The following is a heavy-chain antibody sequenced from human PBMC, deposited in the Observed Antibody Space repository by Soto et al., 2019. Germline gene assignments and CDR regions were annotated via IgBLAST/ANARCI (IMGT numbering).Heavy chain of an antibody. CDR1: GYTFTSYD. V-gene: IGHV1-8*01. CDR3: ARGGYCSGGSCYGYYYYGMDV. J-gene: IGHJ6*02. D-gene: IGHD2-15*01. CDR2: MNPNSGNT. Sequence: ASVKVSCTASGYTFTSYDINWVRQATGQGLEWMGWMNPNSGNTGYAQKFQGRVTMTRNTSISTAYMELSSLRSEDTAVYYCARGGYCSGGSCYGYYYYGMDVWGQGTTVTVSS.